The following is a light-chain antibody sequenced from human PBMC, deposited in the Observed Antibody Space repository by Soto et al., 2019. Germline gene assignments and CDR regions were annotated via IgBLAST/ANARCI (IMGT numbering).Light chain of an antibody. Sequence: EDVLTQSPGTLSLSPGERATLSCRASQSVSSSYLAWYQQKPGQAPRLLIYGTSSRATGIPDRFSGSGSGTDFTLTISRLEPEDFAVYYCQQSGGSPLYTLGQGTKLEIK. J-gene: IGKJ2*01. CDR3: QQSGGSPLYT. V-gene: IGKV3-20*01. CDR2: GTS. CDR1: QSVSSSY.